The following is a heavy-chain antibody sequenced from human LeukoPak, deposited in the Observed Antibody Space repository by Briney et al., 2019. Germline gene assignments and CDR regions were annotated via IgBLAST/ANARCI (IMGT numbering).Heavy chain of an antibody. CDR2: IYTSGST. V-gene: IGHV4-4*09. D-gene: IGHD5-18*01. Sequence: SETLSLTCTVSGGSISSYYWSWIRQPPGKGLEWIGYIYTSGSTNYNPSLKSRVTISVDTSKNQFSLKLSSVTAADTAVYYCARGLIQLWRGYFDYWGQGTLVTVSS. CDR1: GGSISSYY. CDR3: ARGLIQLWRGYFDY. J-gene: IGHJ4*02.